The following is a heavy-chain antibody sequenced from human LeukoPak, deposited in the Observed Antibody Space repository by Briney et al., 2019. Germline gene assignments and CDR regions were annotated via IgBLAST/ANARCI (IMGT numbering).Heavy chain of an antibody. CDR2: IYPGDSDT. CDR3: ARGEYVMVYLFDY. V-gene: IGHV5-51*01. D-gene: IGHD2-8*01. CDR1: GYSFTSYW. Sequence: GESLKISRKGSGYSFTSYWVGWVRQMPGKGLEWMGIIYPGDSDTRYSPSFQGQVTISADKSISTAYLQWSSLKASDTAMYYCARGEYVMVYLFDYWGQGTLVTVSS. J-gene: IGHJ4*02.